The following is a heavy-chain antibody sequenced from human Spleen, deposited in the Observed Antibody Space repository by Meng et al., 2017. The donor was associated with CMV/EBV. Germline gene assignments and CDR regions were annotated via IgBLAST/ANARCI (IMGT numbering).Heavy chain of an antibody. CDR3: AKRKSRIVIVPTANYYFDS. CDR2: IYYSGST. Sequence: SETLSLTCTVSGGSISSSSYYWGWIRQPPGKGLEWIGSIYYSGSTYYNPSLKSRVTISVDTSKNQFPLKLSSMTAAETAVYYCAKRKSRIVIVPTANYYFDSWGQGTLVTVSS. CDR1: GGSISSSSYY. J-gene: IGHJ4*02. V-gene: IGHV4-39*06. D-gene: IGHD2-2*01.